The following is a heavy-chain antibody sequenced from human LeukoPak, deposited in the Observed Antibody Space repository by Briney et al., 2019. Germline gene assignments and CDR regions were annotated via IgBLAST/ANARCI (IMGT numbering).Heavy chain of an antibody. V-gene: IGHV1-69*01. CDR1: GGTFSSYA. CDR2: IIPIFGTA. CDR3: ARDYDSSGYYSVGAFDI. J-gene: IGHJ3*02. Sequence: ASVKVSCKASGGTFSSYAVSWVRQAPGQGLEWMGGIIPIFGTANYAQKSQGRVTITADESTSTAYMELSSLRSEDTAVYYCARDYDSSGYYSVGAFDIWGQGTMVTVSS. D-gene: IGHD3-22*01.